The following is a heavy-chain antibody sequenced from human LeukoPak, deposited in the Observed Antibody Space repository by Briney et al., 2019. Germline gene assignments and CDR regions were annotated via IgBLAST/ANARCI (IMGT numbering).Heavy chain of an antibody. CDR3: ARGPSGGYYLRSGIYYFDY. D-gene: IGHD1-26*01. CDR1: GGSFSGYY. V-gene: IGHV4-34*01. Sequence: SETLSLTCAVYGGSFSGYYWSWIRQPPGKGLEWIGEINHSGSTNYNPSLKSRVTISVDTSKNQFSLKLSSVTAADTAVYYCARGPSGGYYLRSGIYYFDYWGQGTLVTVSS. CDR2: INHSGST. J-gene: IGHJ4*02.